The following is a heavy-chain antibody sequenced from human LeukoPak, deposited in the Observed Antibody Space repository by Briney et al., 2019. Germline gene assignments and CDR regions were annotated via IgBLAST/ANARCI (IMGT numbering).Heavy chain of an antibody. J-gene: IGHJ6*03. Sequence: SETLSLTCAVSGGSISSRPYYWSWIRQPPGKGLEWIGEINHSGSTNYNPSLKSRVTISVDTSKNQFSLKLSSVTAADTAVYYCARGRRDGYNIYYYMDVWGKGTTVTVSS. CDR2: INHSGST. V-gene: IGHV4-34*01. CDR3: ARGRRDGYNIYYYMDV. D-gene: IGHD5-24*01. CDR1: GGSISSRPYY.